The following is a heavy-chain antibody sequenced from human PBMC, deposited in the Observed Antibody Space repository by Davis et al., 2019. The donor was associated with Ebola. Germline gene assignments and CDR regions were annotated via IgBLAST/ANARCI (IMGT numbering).Heavy chain of an antibody. V-gene: IGHV1-8*01. CDR1: GYIFSNYD. CDR3: APRSLYYGLDV. Sequence: ASVKVSCKASGYIFSNYDINWVRQASGQGLEWMGWMNPYSGHTGYVEKFKGRVTMTRNPSISTAYMELSSLRIDDTAVYYCAPRSLYYGLDVWGQGTTVTVSS. CDR2: MNPYSGHT. J-gene: IGHJ6*02.